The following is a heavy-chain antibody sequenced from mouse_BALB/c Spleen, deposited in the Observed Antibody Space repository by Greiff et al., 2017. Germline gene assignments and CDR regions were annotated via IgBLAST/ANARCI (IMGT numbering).Heavy chain of an antibody. J-gene: IGHJ2*01. V-gene: IGHV5-17*02. CDR1: GFTFSSFG. Sequence: EVQVVESGGGLVQPGGSRKLSCAASGFTFSSFGMHWVRQAPEKGLEWVAYISSGSSTIYYADTVKGRFTISRDNPKNTLFLQMTSLRSEDTAMYYCARDLIYYDYGFDYWGQGTTLTVSS. CDR3: ARDLIYYDYGFDY. D-gene: IGHD2-4*01. CDR2: ISSGSSTI.